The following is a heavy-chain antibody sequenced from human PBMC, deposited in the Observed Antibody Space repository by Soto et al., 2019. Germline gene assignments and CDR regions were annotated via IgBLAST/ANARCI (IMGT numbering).Heavy chain of an antibody. CDR2: IYSSGTT. CDR3: ARDAYSSSWLDY. D-gene: IGHD6-13*01. CDR1: GGSISSYY. J-gene: IGHJ4*02. V-gene: IGHV4-59*01. Sequence: SETLSLTCTVSGGSISSYYWSWIRQPPGKGLEWIGYIYSSGTTNYNPSLKSRVSISVDTSKNQFSLKLNSVTAADTAVYHCARDAYSSSWLDYWGQGTLVTVSS.